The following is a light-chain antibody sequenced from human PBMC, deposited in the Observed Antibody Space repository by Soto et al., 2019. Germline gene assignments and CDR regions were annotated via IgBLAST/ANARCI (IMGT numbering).Light chain of an antibody. CDR3: QKYHSAPFT. J-gene: IGKJ3*01. Sequence: DIQMTQSPSSLSASVGDRVTITCRASQAISNSLAWYQRKPGKVPKVLIYAASTLQSGVPSRFSGSGSGTDFTLTITSLQPEDVATYFCQKYHSAPFTFGPGTKLDIK. CDR2: AAS. V-gene: IGKV1-27*01. CDR1: QAISNS.